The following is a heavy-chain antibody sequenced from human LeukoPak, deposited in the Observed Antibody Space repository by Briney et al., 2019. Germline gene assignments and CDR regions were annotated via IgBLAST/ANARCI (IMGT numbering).Heavy chain of an antibody. J-gene: IGHJ5*02. Sequence: SETLSLTCTVSGGSISSGGYYWSWIRQHPGKGLEWIGYIYYSGSTYYNPSLKSRVTISVDTSKNQFSLKLSSVTAADTAVFYCARVLVVPAAMPGDYNWFDPWGQGTLVTVSS. CDR1: GGSISSGGYY. V-gene: IGHV4-31*03. D-gene: IGHD2-2*01. CDR2: IYYSGST. CDR3: ARVLVVPAAMPGDYNWFDP.